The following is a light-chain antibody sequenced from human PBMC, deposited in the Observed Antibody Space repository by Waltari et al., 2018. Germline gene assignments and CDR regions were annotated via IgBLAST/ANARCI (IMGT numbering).Light chain of an antibody. CDR3: SAYTTSSAPGV. CDR2: EVR. CDR1: DSDVGAYDF. Sequence: QSALTQPASVSGSPGQSITISCSGTDSDVGAYDFVSWYQRHPGKAPHLIIYEVRNRPSGVSNRFAASKSGNTASLAISGLQSEDEADYYCSAYTTSSAPGVFGTGTRVTVL. J-gene: IGLJ1*01. V-gene: IGLV2-14*01.